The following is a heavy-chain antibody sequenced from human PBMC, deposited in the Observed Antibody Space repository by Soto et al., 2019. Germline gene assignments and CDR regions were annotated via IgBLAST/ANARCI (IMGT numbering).Heavy chain of an antibody. Sequence: VGSLRLSCAASGFTFSSYAMSWVRHVPGKGLGWGLAISCSGGSTYYADTVKGWFTIYRDNSNNAMYMQMSSLRAEATAVYCFAKEPLGLWFGPSDWFDPGGQGTVVTVS. CDR2: ISCSGGST. CDR1: GFTFSSYA. CDR3: AKEPLGLWFGPSDWFDP. J-gene: IGHJ5*02. D-gene: IGHD3-10*01. V-gene: IGHV3-23*01.